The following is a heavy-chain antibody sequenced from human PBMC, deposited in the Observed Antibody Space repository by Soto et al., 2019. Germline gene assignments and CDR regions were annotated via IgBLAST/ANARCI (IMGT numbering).Heavy chain of an antibody. J-gene: IGHJ6*02. D-gene: IGHD3-10*01. CDR2: ISYDGSNK. CDR3: AKDLVLWFGESEPDV. V-gene: IGHV3-30*18. CDR1: GFTFSSYG. Sequence: GGSLRLSCAASGFTFSSYGMHWVRQAPGKGLEWVAVISYDGSNKYHADSVKGRFTISRDNSKNTLYLQMNSLRAEDTAVYYCAKDLVLWFGESEPDVWGQGTTVTVSS.